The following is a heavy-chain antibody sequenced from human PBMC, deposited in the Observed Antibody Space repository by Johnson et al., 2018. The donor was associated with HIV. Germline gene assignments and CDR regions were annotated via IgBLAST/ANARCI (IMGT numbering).Heavy chain of an antibody. CDR2: VNWNGGST. V-gene: IGHV3-20*04. D-gene: IGHD4-23*01. Sequence: VQLVESGGGVVRPGGSLRLSCAASGFTFDDYGMSWVRQAPGKGLEWVSGVNWNGGSTGYADSVKGRFTISRDNAKNSLYLQMNSLRAEDTAMYYCARQFRSVGAPDAFDIWGQGTMVTVSS. CDR3: ARQFRSVGAPDAFDI. J-gene: IGHJ3*02. CDR1: GFTFDDYG.